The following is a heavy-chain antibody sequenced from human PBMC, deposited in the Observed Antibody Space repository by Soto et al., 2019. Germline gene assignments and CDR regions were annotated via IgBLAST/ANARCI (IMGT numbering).Heavy chain of an antibody. V-gene: IGHV3-74*01. CDR1: GFTFSSYW. Sequence: PGGSLRLSCAASGFTFSSYWMHWVRQAPGKGLVWVSRINSDGSSTSYADSVKGRFTISRDNAKNTLYLQMNSLRAEDTAVYYCASLGYCSGGSCYSPRHNYYYYRMDVWGQGTTVTVSS. J-gene: IGHJ6*02. CDR2: INSDGSST. CDR3: ASLGYCSGGSCYSPRHNYYYYRMDV. D-gene: IGHD2-15*01.